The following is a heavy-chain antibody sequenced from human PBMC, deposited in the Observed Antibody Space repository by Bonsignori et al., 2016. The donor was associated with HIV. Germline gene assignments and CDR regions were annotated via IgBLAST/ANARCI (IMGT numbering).Heavy chain of an antibody. V-gene: IGHV3-30*02. Sequence: WIRQPPGKGLEWVASIQYDGSNTYYADSVKGRFTISRDNSKNTLYLQMNSLRAEDTAVYYCAKRGYYDSSGYFSAFDYWGQGTLVTVSS. J-gene: IGHJ4*02. CDR3: AKRGYYDSSGYFSAFDY. D-gene: IGHD3-22*01. CDR2: IQYDGSNT.